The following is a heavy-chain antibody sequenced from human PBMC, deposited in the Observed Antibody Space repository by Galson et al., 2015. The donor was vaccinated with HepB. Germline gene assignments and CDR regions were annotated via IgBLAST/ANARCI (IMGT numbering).Heavy chain of an antibody. D-gene: IGHD1-20*01. CDR3: ARRYNWNESFDY. CDR1: GDTSRSYA. V-gene: IGHV1-69*06. Sequence: SVKVSCKASGDTSRSYALSWVRQAPGQGLEWMGTIIPLLGTPTYAQKFQGRVTITADKSTSTAFMEMSSLISEDTAVYFCARRYNWNESFDYWGQGTLVTVSS. CDR2: IIPLLGTP. J-gene: IGHJ4*02.